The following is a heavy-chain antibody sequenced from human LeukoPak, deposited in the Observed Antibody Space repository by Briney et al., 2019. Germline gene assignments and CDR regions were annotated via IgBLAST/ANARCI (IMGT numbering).Heavy chain of an antibody. CDR2: ISSSSSYI. Sequence: GGSLRLSCAASGFTFSSYSMNWVRQAPGKGLEWVSSISSSSSYIYYADSVKGRFTISRDNSKNTLYLQMNSLRAEDTAVYYCAKEPPDYGDDAYYFDYWGQGTLVTVSS. CDR1: GFTFSSYS. V-gene: IGHV3-21*04. CDR3: AKEPPDYGDDAYYFDY. J-gene: IGHJ4*02. D-gene: IGHD4-17*01.